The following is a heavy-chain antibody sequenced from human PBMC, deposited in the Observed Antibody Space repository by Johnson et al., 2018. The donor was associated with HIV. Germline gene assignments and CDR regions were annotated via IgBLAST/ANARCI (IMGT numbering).Heavy chain of an antibody. CDR3: AKNRLPDAGDAFDI. CDR2: INGDGSRT. V-gene: IGHV3-74*02. Sequence: VQLVESGGGLVKPGGSLRLSCGASGFTFNDHWMQWVRQAPGKGLVWVSRINGDGSRTSYADSVKGRFTIARDNAKNTLYLQRNSLRAEDTAVYYCAKNRLPDAGDAFDIWGQGTMVTVSS. CDR1: GFTFNDHW. J-gene: IGHJ3*02. D-gene: IGHD2-15*01.